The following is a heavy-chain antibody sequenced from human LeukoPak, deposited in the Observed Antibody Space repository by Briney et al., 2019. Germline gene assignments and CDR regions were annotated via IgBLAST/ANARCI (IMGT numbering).Heavy chain of an antibody. CDR3: ASGWSNDAFDI. CDR2: INHSGST. D-gene: IGHD2-8*02. CDR1: GGSFSGYY. V-gene: IGHV4-34*01. J-gene: IGHJ3*02. Sequence: SGTLSLTCAVYGGSFSGYYWSWIRQPPGKGLEWIGEINHSGSTNYNPSLKSRVTISVDTSKNQFSLKLSSVTAADTAVYYCASGWSNDAFDIWGQGTMVTVSS.